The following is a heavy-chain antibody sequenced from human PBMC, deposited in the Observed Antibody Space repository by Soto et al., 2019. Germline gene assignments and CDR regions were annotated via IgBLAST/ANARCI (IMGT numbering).Heavy chain of an antibody. Sequence: QVQLVQSGAEVKKPGASVKVSCKASGYIFTNYDINWVRQATGQGLEYLGWINPKSGNTGYVQKFQGRVTMTRKTSLNRAYMERNSPRSADSAVYYCVRVIKSGDYSSWCDPWSQRDLGTVSS. V-gene: IGHV1-8*01. CDR2: INPKSGNT. CDR1: GYIFTNYD. J-gene: IGHJ5*02. D-gene: IGHD4-17*01. CDR3: VRVIKSGDYSSWCDP.